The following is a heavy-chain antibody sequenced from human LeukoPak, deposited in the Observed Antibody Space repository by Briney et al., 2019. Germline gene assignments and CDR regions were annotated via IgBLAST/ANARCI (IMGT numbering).Heavy chain of an antibody. V-gene: IGHV1-2*02. D-gene: IGHD5-18*01. Sequence: ASVKVSCKASGYTFTGYYMHWVRQAPGQGLEWMGWIDANSGGTNYAQKFQGRVTMTRDTSISTAYMELSRLRSDDTAVYYCARYISHMDTDTAMAYNWFDPWGQGTLVTVSS. CDR1: GYTFTGYY. CDR2: IDANSGGT. CDR3: ARYISHMDTDTAMAYNWFDP. J-gene: IGHJ5*02.